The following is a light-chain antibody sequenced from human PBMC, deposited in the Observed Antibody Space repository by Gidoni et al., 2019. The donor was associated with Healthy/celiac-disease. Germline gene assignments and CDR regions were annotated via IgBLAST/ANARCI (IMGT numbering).Light chain of an antibody. CDR2: EVS. V-gene: IGLV2-14*01. J-gene: IGLJ1*01. Sequence: QSDLTQPASVPGYPGQPITISCTGTSSDVGGYNYVSCYQQHPGKAPKLMIYEVSNRPSGVSNRFSGSKSGNTASLTISGLQAEDEADYYCSSYTSSSTLVFGTGTKVTVL. CDR1: SSDVGGYNY. CDR3: SSYTSSSTLV.